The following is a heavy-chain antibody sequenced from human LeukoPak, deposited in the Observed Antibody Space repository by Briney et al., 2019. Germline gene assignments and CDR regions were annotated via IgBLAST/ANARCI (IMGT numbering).Heavy chain of an antibody. J-gene: IGHJ4*02. V-gene: IGHV3-7*01. CDR1: GFTFSSYW. CDR3: ARDTGANYDFWSLTYYFDY. CDR2: IKQDGSEK. D-gene: IGHD3-3*01. Sequence: GGSLRLSCAASGFTFSSYWMSWVRQAPGKGLEWVANIKQDGSEKYYVDSVKGRFTISRDNAKNSLYLQMNSLRAEDTAVYYCARDTGANYDFWSLTYYFDYWGQGTLVTVSS.